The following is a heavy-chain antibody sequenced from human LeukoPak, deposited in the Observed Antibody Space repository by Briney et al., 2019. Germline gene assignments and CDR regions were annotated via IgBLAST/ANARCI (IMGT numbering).Heavy chain of an antibody. CDR3: AREPPDSGSYDY. V-gene: IGHV1-2*02. CDR1: GFTLTGYY. D-gene: IGHD3-10*01. J-gene: IGHJ4*02. CDR2: INPNRGGT. Sequence: ASVKVSCKASGFTLTGYYMHWVRRAPGQGLKWMGWINPNRGGTSYAQKFQGRVTMTRDTSISTDYMELSRLTSDDTASYFCAREPPDSGSYDYWGQETLLTVSS.